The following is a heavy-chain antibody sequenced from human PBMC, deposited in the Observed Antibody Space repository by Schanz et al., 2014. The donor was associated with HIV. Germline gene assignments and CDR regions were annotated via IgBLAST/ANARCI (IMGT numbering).Heavy chain of an antibody. D-gene: IGHD5-18*01. V-gene: IGHV3-11*01. CDR2: ITNSGNRM. CDR3: AIRTPMVTFGAFDI. Sequence: QEQLVESGGGSVKPGGSLRLSCAASGFSLGDYYMSWIRQAPGKGLEWISYITNSGNRMNYADSVKGRFTISRDTSKKTLYLQMNSLRADDTAVYFCAIRTPMVTFGAFDIWGRGTMVTVSS. CDR1: GFSLGDYY. J-gene: IGHJ3*02.